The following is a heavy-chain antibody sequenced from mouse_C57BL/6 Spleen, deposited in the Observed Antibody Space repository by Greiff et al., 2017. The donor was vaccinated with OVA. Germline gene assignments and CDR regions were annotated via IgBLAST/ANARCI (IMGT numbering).Heavy chain of an antibody. V-gene: IGHV5-4*01. J-gene: IGHJ3*01. Sequence: EVQRVESGGGLVKPGGSLKLSCAASGFTFSSYAMSWVRQTPEKRLEWVATISDGGSYTYYPDNVKGRFTISRDNAKNNLYLQMSHLKSEDTAMYYCAKSNYGFAYWGQGTLVTVSA. CDR1: GFTFSSYA. CDR3: AKSNYGFAY. CDR2: ISDGGSYT. D-gene: IGHD2-5*01.